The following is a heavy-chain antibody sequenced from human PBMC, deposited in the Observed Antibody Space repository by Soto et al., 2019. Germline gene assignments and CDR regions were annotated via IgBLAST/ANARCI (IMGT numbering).Heavy chain of an antibody. CDR3: ARVLSVGYYFDY. V-gene: IGHV4-38-2*01. CDR2: IFHTGSA. D-gene: IGHD3-3*01. CDR1: GYSISSGYY. J-gene: IGHJ4*02. Sequence: SETLSLTCGVSGYSISSGYYWGWIRQAPGKALEWIGSIFHTGSAFYNPSLKSRATISVDTSNNQVSLNLSTVTAADTAVYYCARVLSVGYYFDYWGQGTLVTVSS.